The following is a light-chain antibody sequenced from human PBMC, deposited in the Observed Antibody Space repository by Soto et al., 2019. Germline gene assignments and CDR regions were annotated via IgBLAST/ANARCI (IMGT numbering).Light chain of an antibody. Sequence: DIQMTQSPSSLSASVGDRVTITCRASQSISSYLNWYQQKPGKAPKLLIYAASSLQSGIPSRFSGSGSGTDFTLTISSPQPEDFATYYCQQSYSTPTCGQGNKLEIK. CDR2: AAS. CDR1: QSISSY. CDR3: QQSYSTPT. V-gene: IGKV1-39*01. J-gene: IGKJ2*01.